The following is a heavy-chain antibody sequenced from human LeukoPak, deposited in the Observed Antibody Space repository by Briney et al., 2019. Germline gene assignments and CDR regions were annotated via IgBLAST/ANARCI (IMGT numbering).Heavy chain of an antibody. D-gene: IGHD3-3*01. J-gene: IGHJ4*02. CDR1: GFTFSSYS. V-gene: IGHV3-21*01. CDR2: ISSSSSYI. Sequence: GGSLRLSCTASGFTFSSYSMNWVRQAPGKGLEWVSSISSSSSYIYYADSVKGRFTISRDNAKNSLYLQMNSLRAEDTAVYYCARDYDFWSGLCDYWGQGTLVTVSS. CDR3: ARDYDFWSGLCDY.